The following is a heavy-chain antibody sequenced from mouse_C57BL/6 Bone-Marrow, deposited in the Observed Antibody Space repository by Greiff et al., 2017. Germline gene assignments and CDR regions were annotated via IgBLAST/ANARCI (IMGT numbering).Heavy chain of an antibody. CDR1: GFTFSDYG. V-gene: IGHV5-15*01. J-gene: IGHJ2*01. CDR2: ISNLAYSI. D-gene: IGHD1-1*01. CDR3: ARHGYGSSSFDY. Sequence: EVKLMESGGGLVQPGGSLKLSCAASGFTFSDYGMAWVRQAPRKGPEWVAFISNLAYSIYYADTVTGRFTISRENAKNTLYLEMSSLRSEDTAMYYCARHGYGSSSFDYWGQGTTLTVSS.